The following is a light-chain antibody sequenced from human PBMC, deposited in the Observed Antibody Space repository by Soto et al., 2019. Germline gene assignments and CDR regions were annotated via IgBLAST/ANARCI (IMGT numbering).Light chain of an antibody. J-gene: IGKJ1*01. CDR1: QNINNY. CDR3: QQSFSTLWT. CDR2: AAS. Sequence: DIQVTQSPSSLSASVGDRVTITCRASQNINNYLNWYQQKPGKAPKLLIYAASSLQSGVPSRFSGSGSGTDFTLTISSLQPEDFATYYCQQSFSTLWTFGQGTKVEIK. V-gene: IGKV1-39*01.